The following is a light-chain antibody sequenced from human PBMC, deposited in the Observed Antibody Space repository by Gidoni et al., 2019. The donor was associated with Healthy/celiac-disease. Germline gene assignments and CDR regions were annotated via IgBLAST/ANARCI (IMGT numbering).Light chain of an antibody. CDR3: LQDYNYPRT. CDR1: QGIRND. J-gene: IGKJ1*01. V-gene: IGKV1-6*01. CDR2: AAS. Sequence: AIQMTQSPASLSASVGDRVTITCRASQGIRNDLGWYQQKPGKAPKLLIYAASSLQRRVPSRCSGSGSGTDFTLTISSLQPEDFATCYCLQDYNYPRTFGQGTKVEIK.